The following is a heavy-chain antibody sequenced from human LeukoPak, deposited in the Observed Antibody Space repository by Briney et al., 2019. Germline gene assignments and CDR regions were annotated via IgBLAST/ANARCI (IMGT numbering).Heavy chain of an antibody. D-gene: IGHD4-17*01. CDR3: ARDPFMTTGWGIDY. V-gene: IGHV3-11*01. CDR2: ISGSGNII. Sequence: GGSLRLSCAASGFTFSDEFMNWIRQAPGKGLEWVSYISGSGNIIYYADSVKGRFTISRDNARNSLYLQMNSLRAEDTAVYYCARDPFMTTGWGIDYWGQGSLVTVSS. J-gene: IGHJ4*02. CDR1: GFTFSDEF.